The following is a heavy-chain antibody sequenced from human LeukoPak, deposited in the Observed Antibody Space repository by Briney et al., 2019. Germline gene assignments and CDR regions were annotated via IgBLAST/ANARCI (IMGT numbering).Heavy chain of an antibody. CDR2: ISSSTSTT. V-gene: IGHV3-48*01. D-gene: IGHD2-8*01. CDR1: GFIFDSYN. Sequence: GGSLRLSCAASGFIFDSYNMNWVRQAPGKGLEWVSYISSSTSTTYYADSVKGRFIISRDNAKNSLHLQMTLLRAEDTAIYYCARGGDARSPIYYFDYWGQGTLVTVSS. J-gene: IGHJ4*02. CDR3: ARGGDARSPIYYFDY.